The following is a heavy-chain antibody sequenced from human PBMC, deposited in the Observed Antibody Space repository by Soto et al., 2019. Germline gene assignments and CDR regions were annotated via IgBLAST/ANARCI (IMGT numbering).Heavy chain of an antibody. Sequence: PGGSLRLSCAASGFSFNDYWMFWVRQAPEKGLVWVSRVSNDGRTTDYADSVKGRFTISRDNAMNTLYLQLNSLRAEDTAVYYCARAMMIRGVISDSWGQGTLVTVSS. CDR3: ARAMMIRGVISDS. D-gene: IGHD3-10*01. V-gene: IGHV3-74*01. J-gene: IGHJ4*02. CDR2: VSNDGRTT. CDR1: GFSFNDYW.